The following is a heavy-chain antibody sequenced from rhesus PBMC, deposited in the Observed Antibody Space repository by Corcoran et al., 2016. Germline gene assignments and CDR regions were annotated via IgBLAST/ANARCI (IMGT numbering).Heavy chain of an antibody. J-gene: IGHJ6*01. Sequence: EVQLVESGGGLVQPGGSLRPACAASGFTFSSSAMHWVRQASGKGLELVGRIRKKTNNYCTGYPASVKGRFTIARDDSKNTAYLQMNSLKTEDTAVYYCARGFSGSYPYYYGLDSWGQGVVVTVSS. D-gene: IGHD3-16*01. V-gene: IGHV3-118*01. CDR3: ARGFSGSYPYYYGLDS. CDR1: GFTFSSSA. CDR2: IRKKTNNYCT.